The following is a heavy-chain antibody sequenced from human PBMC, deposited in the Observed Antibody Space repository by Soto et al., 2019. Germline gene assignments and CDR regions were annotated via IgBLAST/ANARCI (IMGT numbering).Heavy chain of an antibody. CDR1: GFTFTDYG. V-gene: IGHV3-30*18. Sequence: QVQLVESGGGVVQPGWSLRLSCADSGFTFTDYGMHWVRQAPGKGLEWVAVISYDGSNKNYADSVKGRFTISRDNSKNTLYLQMNSLRAEDTAVYYCAKDTYYHDSSGYYVFDYWGQGTLVTVSS. CDR3: AKDTYYHDSSGYYVFDY. D-gene: IGHD3-22*01. J-gene: IGHJ4*02. CDR2: ISYDGSNK.